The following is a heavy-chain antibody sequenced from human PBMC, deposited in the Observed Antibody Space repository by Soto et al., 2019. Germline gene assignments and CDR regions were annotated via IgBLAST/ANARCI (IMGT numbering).Heavy chain of an antibody. CDR2: IYYSGST. Sequence: QLQLQESGPGLVKPSETLSLTCSVSGDPISSSNYYWGWIRQPPGKGLEWIGSIYYSGSTYYNPSLKSRVSMSLDMSKNRFSLQLTSLTAADTAVYYCASYELSTAYFPQFLFDYWGQGTLVTVSA. CDR3: ASYELSTAYFPQFLFDY. CDR1: GDPISSSNYY. D-gene: IGHD3-9*01. V-gene: IGHV4-39*02. J-gene: IGHJ4*02.